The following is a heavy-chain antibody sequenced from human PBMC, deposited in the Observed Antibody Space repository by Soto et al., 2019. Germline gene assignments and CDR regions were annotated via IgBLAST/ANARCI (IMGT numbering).Heavy chain of an antibody. D-gene: IGHD2-21*02. J-gene: IGHJ4*02. CDR2: ISASGGNT. CDR3: AKDLPSCGGDCSPFDFDY. CDR1: GFTFSNYV. V-gene: IGHV3-23*01. Sequence: GGSLRLSCVASGFTFSNYVMNWVRQAPGKGLEWVSVISASGGNTYYTDSVKGRFTISRDNSKHTLYLQMNSLRAEDTALYYCAKDLPSCGGDCSPFDFDYWGQGTLVTVSS.